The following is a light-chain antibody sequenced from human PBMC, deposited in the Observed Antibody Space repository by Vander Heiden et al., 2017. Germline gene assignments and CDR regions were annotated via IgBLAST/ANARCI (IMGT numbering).Light chain of an antibody. CDR3: QQEDSSPFT. Sequence: DIQMTQSPSTLSASVGDRVTITCRPSQSISTWLAWYQQKPGKAPKLLMYKASSLESGVPSRFRGSGSGTEFTLTISSLQPDDFATYYCQQEDSSPFTFGQGTKVDIK. CDR1: QSISTW. CDR2: KAS. V-gene: IGKV1-5*03. J-gene: IGKJ2*01.